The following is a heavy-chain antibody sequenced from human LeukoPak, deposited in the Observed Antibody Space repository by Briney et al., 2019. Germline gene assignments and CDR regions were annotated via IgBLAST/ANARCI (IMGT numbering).Heavy chain of an antibody. Sequence: GGSLRLSCAASGFTFSSYTMNWVRQAPGKGLEWVSVISGSGGSTYYADSVKGRVTISRDNSKNTLYLQMNSLRAEDTAVYYCAKASRNCSRTSCYEYFQHWGQGTLVTVSS. V-gene: IGHV3-23*01. J-gene: IGHJ1*01. D-gene: IGHD2-2*01. CDR2: ISGSGGST. CDR1: GFTFSSYT. CDR3: AKASRNCSRTSCYEYFQH.